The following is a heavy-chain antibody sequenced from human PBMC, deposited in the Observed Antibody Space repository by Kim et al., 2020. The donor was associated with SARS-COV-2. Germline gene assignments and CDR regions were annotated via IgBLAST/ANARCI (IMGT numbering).Heavy chain of an antibody. Sequence: YYADSVKGRFTISRDNSKNSLYLQRNSLRAEDTAVYYCARDGGGSFHFDYWGQGTLVTVSS. CDR3: ARDGGGSFHFDY. V-gene: IGHV3-53*01. J-gene: IGHJ4*02. D-gene: IGHD1-26*01.